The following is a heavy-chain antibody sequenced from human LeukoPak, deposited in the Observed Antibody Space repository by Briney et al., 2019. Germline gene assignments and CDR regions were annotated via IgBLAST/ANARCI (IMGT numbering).Heavy chain of an antibody. CDR2: INPNSGGT. D-gene: IGHD6-13*01. V-gene: IGHV1-2*04. CDR1: GGTFSSYA. CDR3: AREGRYSSSWYPSTYDY. J-gene: IGHJ4*02. Sequence: ASVKVSCKASGGTFSSYAISWVRQAPGQGLEWMGWINPNSGGTNYAQKFQGWVTMTRDTSISTAYMELSRLRSDDTAVYYCAREGRYSSSWYPSTYDYWGQGTLVTVSS.